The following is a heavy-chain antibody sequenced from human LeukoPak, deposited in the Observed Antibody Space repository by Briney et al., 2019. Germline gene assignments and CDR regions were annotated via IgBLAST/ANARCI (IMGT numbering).Heavy chain of an antibody. CDR2: SNPNSGGT. D-gene: IGHD5-18*01. CDR1: GYTFSAYY. CDR3: ARAGRVGPELDTAVVMSLYFDL. V-gene: IGHV1-2*02. J-gene: IGHJ2*01. Sequence: ASVKVSCRASGYTFSAYYIHWVRQAPGQGLEWMGWSNPNSGGTNYAQKFQGRVTMTRDTSISTAYMELSRLRSDDTAVYYCARAGRVGPELDTAVVMSLYFDLWGRGTLVTVSS.